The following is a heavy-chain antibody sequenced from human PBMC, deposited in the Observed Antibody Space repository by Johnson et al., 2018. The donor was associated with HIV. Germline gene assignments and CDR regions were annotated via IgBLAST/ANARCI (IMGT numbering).Heavy chain of an antibody. J-gene: IGHJ3*02. D-gene: IGHD3-22*01. CDR3: AKDHDYYDSSGSILGAFDI. CDR1: GFTFSSYG. V-gene: IGHV3-30*18. CDR2: ISYDGSNK. Sequence: QMLLVESGGGLVQPGRSLRLSCAASGFTFSSYGMHWVRQAPGKGLEWVAVISYDGSNKYYADSVKGRFTISRDNAKNSLYLQMNSLRAEDPALYYCAKDHDYYDSSGSILGAFDIWGQGTMVTVSS.